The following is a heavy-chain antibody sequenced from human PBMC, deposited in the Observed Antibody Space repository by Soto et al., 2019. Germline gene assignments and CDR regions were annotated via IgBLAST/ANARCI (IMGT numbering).Heavy chain of an antibody. J-gene: IGHJ6*02. CDR2: INTDGSTT. D-gene: IGHD2-2*01. V-gene: IGHV3-74*01. CDR3: ARDCSSTSCYSYYYYGMDV. CDR1: GFTFSNYW. Sequence: EVQLVESGGGLVQPGGSLRLSCEASGFTFSNYWMHWARQAPGKGLVWVSRINTDGSTTTYADSVKGRFTISRDNARNTLYLQMNSLRAEDTAVYYCARDCSSTSCYSYYYYGMDVWGQGTTVTVSS.